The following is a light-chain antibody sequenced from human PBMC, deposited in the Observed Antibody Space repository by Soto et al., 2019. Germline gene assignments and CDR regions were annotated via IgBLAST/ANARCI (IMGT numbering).Light chain of an antibody. J-gene: IGKJ5*01. CDR3: QHYHSFSIT. CDR1: QSISSW. Sequence: DIQMTQSPSTLSASVGDRVTITCRASQSISSWLAWYQQKPGKAPKLLIYKASTLESGVPSNFSGSGSGTEFSLTISSLQPEDFATYYCQHYHSFSITFGQGTRLEIK. CDR2: KAS. V-gene: IGKV1-5*03.